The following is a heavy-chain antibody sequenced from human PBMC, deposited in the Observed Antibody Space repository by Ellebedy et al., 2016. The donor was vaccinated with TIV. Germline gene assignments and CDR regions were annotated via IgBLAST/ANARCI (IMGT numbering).Heavy chain of an antibody. CDR1: GVSVSSGRYY. CDR2: IYYSGST. V-gene: IGHV4-61*01. D-gene: IGHD1-1*01. CDR3: ARNDPSGWLDP. J-gene: IGHJ5*02. Sequence: MPSETLSLTCTVSGVSVSSGRYYWSWIRQPPGKGLEWVGYIYYSGSTYYNTSLKSRVTISINTSKNQFSLRLTSVTADETAVYYCARNDPSGWLDPWGQGTLVTVSS.